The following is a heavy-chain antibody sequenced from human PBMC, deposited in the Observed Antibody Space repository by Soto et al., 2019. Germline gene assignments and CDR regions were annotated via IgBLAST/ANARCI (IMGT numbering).Heavy chain of an antibody. D-gene: IGHD4-4*01. J-gene: IGHJ4*02. V-gene: IGHV3-23*01. CDR3: ANNNGLYSKYLGYFDY. CDR1: GFTFSSYA. Sequence: EVQLLESGGGLVQPGGSLRLSCAASGFTFSSYAMSWVRQAPGKGLEWVSAISGSGGSTYYADSVKGRFTISRDNSKNTVYLELNSLRAAGTAVYYCANNNGLYSKYLGYFDYWGQGTLVTVSS. CDR2: ISGSGGST.